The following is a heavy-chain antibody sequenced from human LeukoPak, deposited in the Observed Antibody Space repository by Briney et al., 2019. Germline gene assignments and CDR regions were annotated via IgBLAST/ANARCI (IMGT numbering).Heavy chain of an antibody. J-gene: IGHJ6*03. Sequence: SGGSLRLSCAASGFTFSSYWMHWVRQAPGKGLEWVSGINWNGGSTGYADYVKGRSTISRDNAKTSLYLRMNSLRAEDTALYYCARGGKAMVTLSYYYYYMDVWGKGTTVTVSS. CDR2: INWNGGST. V-gene: IGHV3-20*04. CDR1: GFTFSSYW. CDR3: ARGGKAMVTLSYYYYYMDV. D-gene: IGHD5-18*01.